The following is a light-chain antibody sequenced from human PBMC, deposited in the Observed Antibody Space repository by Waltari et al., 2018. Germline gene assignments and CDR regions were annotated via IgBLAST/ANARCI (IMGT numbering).Light chain of an antibody. Sequence: QSALTQPASVSGSPGQSITISCTGTSSDVGNYNLVSWYQQHPGKAPKLLIFEVTKRPSGVSTRFSGSKSANTASLTISGLQAEDEADYYCCSYAGSGTLVFGGGTKLTVL. CDR3: CSYAGSGTLV. CDR2: EVT. V-gene: IGLV2-23*02. J-gene: IGLJ3*02. CDR1: SSDVGNYNL.